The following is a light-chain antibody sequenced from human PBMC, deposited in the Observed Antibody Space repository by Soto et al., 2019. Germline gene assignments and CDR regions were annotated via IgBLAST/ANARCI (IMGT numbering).Light chain of an antibody. CDR2: EDN. J-gene: IGLJ7*01. V-gene: IGLV6-57*04. CDR1: SGRIASNY. CDR3: QSDHSGNVV. Sequence: NFMLTQPHSVSESPGKTVTISCTRSSGRIASNYVQWYQQRPGSAPTPVIYEDNERPSGVPDRFSGSIDSSSNSASHTISGLKTDDEADYYCQSDHSGNVVFGGGTQLTVL.